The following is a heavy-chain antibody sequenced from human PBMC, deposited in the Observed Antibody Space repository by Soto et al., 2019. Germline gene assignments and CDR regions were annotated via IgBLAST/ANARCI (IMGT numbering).Heavy chain of an antibody. Sequence: PSETLSLTCTVSGGSISSEENYWTWIRQTPGKGLEWIGHISYSGSTYYNPSLKGRVNISVDTSKDQFSLRLTSVTAADTAVYYCARNTLGNLWTGYYFAYWGQGALVTVSS. J-gene: IGHJ4*02. CDR2: ISYSGST. V-gene: IGHV4-30-4*01. CDR3: ARNTLGNLWTGYYFAY. D-gene: IGHD3-3*01. CDR1: GGSISSEENY.